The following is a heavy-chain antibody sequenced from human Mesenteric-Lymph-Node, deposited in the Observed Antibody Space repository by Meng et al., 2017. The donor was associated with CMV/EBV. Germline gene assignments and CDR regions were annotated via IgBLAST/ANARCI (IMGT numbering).Heavy chain of an antibody. D-gene: IGHD4-23*01. CDR1: GFNFRTYT. CDR3: ARAGAVVGELDF. J-gene: IGHJ4*02. CDR2: ISSGTSYI. Sequence: CVVSGFNFRTYTMNWVRQAPGKGLEWVSSISSGTSYIYYAESLKGRSTVSRDNANNSLFLLMDSLRVEDTAVYFCARAGAVVGELDFWGQGTLVTVSS. V-gene: IGHV3-21*06.